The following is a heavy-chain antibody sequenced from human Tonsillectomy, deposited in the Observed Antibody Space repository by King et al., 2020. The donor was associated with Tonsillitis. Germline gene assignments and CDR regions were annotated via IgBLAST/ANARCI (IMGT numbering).Heavy chain of an antibody. J-gene: IGHJ5*02. D-gene: IGHD2-2*01. V-gene: IGHV3-48*01. CDR1: GFTFSSYG. CDR2: ISKIGSST. CDR3: ARDLASREAYNWFDP. Sequence: GQLVQSGGGLVQPGGSLRLSCAASGFTFSSYGMVWVRQAPGKGLEWVSYISKIGSSTQYADSVKGRFTISRDKAKNSLHLQMNSLRAEDTAVYYCARDLASREAYNWFDPWGQGTLVTVSS.